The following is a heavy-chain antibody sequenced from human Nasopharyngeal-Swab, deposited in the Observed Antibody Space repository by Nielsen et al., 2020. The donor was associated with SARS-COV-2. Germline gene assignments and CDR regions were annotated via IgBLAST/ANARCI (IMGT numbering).Heavy chain of an antibody. V-gene: IGHV3-23*01. CDR2: ISGSGGST. CDR1: GITFSSYA. CDR3: AKVGFRSITGTSPLEY. J-gene: IGHJ4*02. D-gene: IGHD1-20*01. Sequence: GGSLRLSCAASGITFSSYAMSWVRQAPGKGLEWVSAISGSGGSTYYAHSVKGRFTIPRDNSKNTLYLQMNSLRAEDTAVYYCAKVGFRSITGTSPLEYWGQGTLVTVSS.